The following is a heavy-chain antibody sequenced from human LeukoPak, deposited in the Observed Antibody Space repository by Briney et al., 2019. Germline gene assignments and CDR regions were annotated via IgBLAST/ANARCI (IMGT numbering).Heavy chain of an antibody. CDR2: LSASGGST. Sequence: GGSLRLSCAASGFTFSSYAMSWVRQAPGKGLEWVSVLSASGGSTYYRDSVKGRFTISRDNSKNTLYLQMNSLRVEDTAVYYCAKKAEAFGDSVTQHWGQGTLVTVSS. CDR1: GFTFSSYA. J-gene: IGHJ1*01. D-gene: IGHD4-17*01. V-gene: IGHV3-23*01. CDR3: AKKAEAFGDSVTQH.